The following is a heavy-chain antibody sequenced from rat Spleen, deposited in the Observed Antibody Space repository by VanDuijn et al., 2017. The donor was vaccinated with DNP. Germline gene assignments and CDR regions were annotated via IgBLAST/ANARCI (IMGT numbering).Heavy chain of an antibody. CDR1: GFTFSSYV. D-gene: IGHD1-2*01. Sequence: EVQLVESGGGLVQPGSSLKVSCVASGFTFSSYVMHWFRQAPENGIEWLAFISGDGSNTHYAETVMGRFTISRDNAKNTVHLQMNSLRSEDSATYYCASWAPIAPISAANYWGQGVMVTVSS. CDR3: ASWAPIAPISAANY. V-gene: IGHV5-41*01. CDR2: ISGDGSNT. J-gene: IGHJ2*01.